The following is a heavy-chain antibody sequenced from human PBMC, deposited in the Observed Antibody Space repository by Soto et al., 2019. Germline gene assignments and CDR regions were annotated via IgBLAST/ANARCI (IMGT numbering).Heavy chain of an antibody. V-gene: IGHV4-34*01. CDR1: SGSFSGYY. CDR2: ISQSGNT. Sequence: SETLSLTCSIYSGSFSGYYWSWIRQPPGKGLEWIGEISQSGNTNYSPSLKSRVSISIDTSKKQFSLNLTSVSAADTAVYYCASDNRWSNQFYGMDVWGQGTTVTVSS. J-gene: IGHJ6*02. CDR3: ASDNRWSNQFYGMDV. D-gene: IGHD2-15*01.